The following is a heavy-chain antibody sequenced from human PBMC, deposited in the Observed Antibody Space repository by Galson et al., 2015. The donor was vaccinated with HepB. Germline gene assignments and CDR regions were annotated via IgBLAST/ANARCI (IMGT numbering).Heavy chain of an antibody. CDR1: GYTFTSYD. CDR2: MNPNSGNT. D-gene: IGHD2-15*01. J-gene: IGHJ5*02. Sequence: SCKASGYTFTSYDINWVRQATGQGLEWMGWMNPNSGNTGYAQKFRGRVAMTRNTSISTAYMELSSLRSEDTAVYYCARVPHSIVVVVAATFWFDPWGQGTLVTVSS. CDR3: ARVPHSIVVVVAATFWFDP. V-gene: IGHV1-8*01.